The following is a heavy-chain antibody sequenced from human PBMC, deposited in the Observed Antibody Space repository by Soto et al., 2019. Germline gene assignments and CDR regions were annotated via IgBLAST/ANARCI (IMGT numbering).Heavy chain of an antibody. CDR1: GGSISSGGYS. D-gene: IGHD3-9*01. CDR2: IYHSGST. J-gene: IGHJ5*02. Sequence: SQTLSLTCAVSGGSISSGGYSWRWIRQPPGKGLEWIGYIYHSGSTYYNPALKSRVTISVDRSKNQFSLKLSSVTAADTAVYYCARDNGLDDISKWFDPWGQGTLVTVSS. CDR3: ARDNGLDDISKWFDP. V-gene: IGHV4-30-2*01.